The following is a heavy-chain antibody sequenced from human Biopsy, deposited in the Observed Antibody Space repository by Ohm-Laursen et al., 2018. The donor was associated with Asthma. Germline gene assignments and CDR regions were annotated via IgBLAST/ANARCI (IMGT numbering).Heavy chain of an antibody. V-gene: IGHV2-70*04. Sequence: ATQTLTLTCTLSGFSIGTRGMRVNWIRQPPGKALEWLARIDWDNDKFYSTSLKTRLSISKDTSKNRVVLTMTDVDPVDTGTYYYGRAYNSNGMDVWGQGTTVTVSS. D-gene: IGHD5-24*01. CDR3: GRAYNSNGMDV. CDR1: GFSIGTRGMR. CDR2: IDWDNDK. J-gene: IGHJ6*02.